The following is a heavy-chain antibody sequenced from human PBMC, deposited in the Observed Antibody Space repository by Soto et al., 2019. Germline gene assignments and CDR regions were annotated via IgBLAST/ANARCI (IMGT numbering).Heavy chain of an antibody. CDR3: ASGSYGDYSD. CDR2: ISSDSVWI. Sequence: GGSLRLSCAASGFTFSSSTMNWVRQAPGKGLEWVSSISSDSVWIYYAASVKGRFTISRDNAKNSLFLQMSSLRAEDTAVYYCASGSYGDYSDWAQATLVTVYS. D-gene: IGHD4-17*01. J-gene: IGHJ4*02. V-gene: IGHV3-21*01. CDR1: GFTFSSST.